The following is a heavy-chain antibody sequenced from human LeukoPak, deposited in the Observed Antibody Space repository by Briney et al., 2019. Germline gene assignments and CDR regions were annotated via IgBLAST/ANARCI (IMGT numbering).Heavy chain of an antibody. Sequence: GGSLRLSCAVSGFTVRNNYITWVRQAPGKGLEWVSVIYASDITYYADSVKGRFTISRDDPKNTVHLQMNSLRVEDTAVYYCARVAYGEYFDYWGQGTLVTVSS. CDR1: GFTVRNNY. CDR3: ARVAYGEYFDY. D-gene: IGHD4-17*01. CDR2: IYASDIT. J-gene: IGHJ4*02. V-gene: IGHV3-53*01.